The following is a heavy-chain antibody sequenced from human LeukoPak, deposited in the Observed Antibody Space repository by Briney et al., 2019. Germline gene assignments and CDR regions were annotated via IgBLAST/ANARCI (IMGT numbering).Heavy chain of an antibody. CDR1: GYTFTSYY. D-gene: IGHD6-19*01. Sequence: GASVKVSCQASGYTFTSYYMHWVRQAPGQGIEWMGIINPSGGSTSYAQKFQGRVTMTRDTSTSTVYMELSILRSEDTAVYYCARDSSGWLPFDYWGQGTLVTVSS. CDR2: INPSGGST. V-gene: IGHV1-46*01. J-gene: IGHJ4*02. CDR3: ARDSSGWLPFDY.